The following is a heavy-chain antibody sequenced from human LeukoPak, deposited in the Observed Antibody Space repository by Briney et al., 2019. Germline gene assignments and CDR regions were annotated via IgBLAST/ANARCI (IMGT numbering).Heavy chain of an antibody. CDR2: IRGSGGST. J-gene: IGHJ3*02. Sequence: PGGSLRLSCAASGFTFRSYPMSWLRDAPGKGLEWVSAIRGSGGSTYYADSVKGRFTISRDNSKNPLYLQMNSLGAEDTAVYYCAKGDRAAPIDAFDIWGQGTMVTVSS. V-gene: IGHV3-23*01. D-gene: IGHD2-15*01. CDR1: GFTFRSYP. CDR3: AKGDRAAPIDAFDI.